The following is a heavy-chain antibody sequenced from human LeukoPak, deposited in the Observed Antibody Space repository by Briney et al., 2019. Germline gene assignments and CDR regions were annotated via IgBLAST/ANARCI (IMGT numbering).Heavy chain of an antibody. CDR1: GFTFSDHY. D-gene: IGHD6-19*01. CDR3: ASGSWVAVAGSG. CDR2: SKNKGNGYTT. J-gene: IGHJ4*02. V-gene: IGHV3-72*01. Sequence: QAGGSLRLSCAASGFTFSDHYMGWVRQAPGKGLEWVGRSKNKGNGYTTEYAASVKGRFTISRDDSKNSLYLQMDDLKTEDTAVYYCASGSWVAVAGSGWGQGTLVTVSS.